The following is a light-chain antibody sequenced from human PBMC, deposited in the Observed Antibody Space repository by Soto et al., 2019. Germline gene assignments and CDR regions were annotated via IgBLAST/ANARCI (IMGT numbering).Light chain of an antibody. CDR2: AAS. V-gene: IGKV1-27*01. Sequence: DIQMTQSPSSLSASVGDRVTITCRASQGITNYLAWYQQNPGRVPKLLIYAASTLRSGVPSRFSGSGSGTDFTLTINSLQPEDVATYYCQRYNSAPRTFGPGTKVDIK. CDR3: QRYNSAPRT. J-gene: IGKJ3*01. CDR1: QGITNY.